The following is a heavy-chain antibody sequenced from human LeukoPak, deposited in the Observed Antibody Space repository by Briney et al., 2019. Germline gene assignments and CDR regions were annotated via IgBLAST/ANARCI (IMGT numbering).Heavy chain of an antibody. CDR2: IKSKSAGGTI. CDR3: TLIKGWGSGTYYLDY. J-gene: IGHJ4*02. Sequence: GGSLRLSCAASGFDIYNDWMSRVRQAPGRGLEWVGRIKSKSAGGTIDYAAPVNGRFIISRDDSKNTLYLQMNSLKTEDTAMYYCTLIKGWGSGTYYLDYWGQGTLVTVSS. D-gene: IGHD3-10*01. CDR1: GFDIYNDW. V-gene: IGHV3-15*01.